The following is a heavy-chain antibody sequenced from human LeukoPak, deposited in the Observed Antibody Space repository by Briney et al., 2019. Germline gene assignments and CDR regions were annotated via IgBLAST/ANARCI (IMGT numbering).Heavy chain of an antibody. D-gene: IGHD3-10*01. Sequence: GESLKTSCKGSGYSFTSYWIGWVRQMPGKGLEWMGIIYPGDSDTRYSPSFQGQVTISADKSISTAYLQWSSLKASDTAMYYCARHESYYYGSGSYQGEFDYWGQGTLVTVSS. V-gene: IGHV5-51*01. J-gene: IGHJ4*02. CDR2: IYPGDSDT. CDR1: GYSFTSYW. CDR3: ARHESYYYGSGSYQGEFDY.